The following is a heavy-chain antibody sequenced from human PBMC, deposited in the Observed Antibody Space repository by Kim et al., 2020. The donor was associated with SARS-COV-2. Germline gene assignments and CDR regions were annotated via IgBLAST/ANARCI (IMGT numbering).Heavy chain of an antibody. V-gene: IGHV3-33*06. Sequence: GGSLRLSCAASGFTFSSYAMHWVRQAPGKGLEWVAVIWYDGSNKYYADSVKGRFTISRDNSKNTLYLQMNSLRAEDTAVYYCAKDQVVAALYGMDVWGQGTTVTVSS. CDR1: GFTFSSYA. CDR2: IWYDGSNK. J-gene: IGHJ6*02. CDR3: AKDQVVAALYGMDV. D-gene: IGHD2-15*01.